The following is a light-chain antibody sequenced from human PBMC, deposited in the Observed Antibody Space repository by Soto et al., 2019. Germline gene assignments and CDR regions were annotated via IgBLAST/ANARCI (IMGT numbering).Light chain of an antibody. CDR1: SSNIGNNY. CDR2: DNN. Sequence: QSALAQPPSVSAAPGQKVTISCSGSSSNIGNNYVSWYQQLSGTAPKLLIYDNNKRPSGIPDRFSGSKSGTSATLGITGLQTGDEADYYCGTWDSSLSVYVFGTGTKVTVL. CDR3: GTWDSSLSVYV. V-gene: IGLV1-51*01. J-gene: IGLJ1*01.